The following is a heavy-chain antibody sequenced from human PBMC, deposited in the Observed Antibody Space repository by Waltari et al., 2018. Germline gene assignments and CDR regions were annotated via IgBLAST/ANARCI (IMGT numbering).Heavy chain of an antibody. D-gene: IGHD3-10*01. V-gene: IGHV4-34*01. CDR1: GGSFSGYY. J-gene: IGHJ3*02. Sequence: QVQLQQWGAGLLKPSETLSLTCAVYGGSFSGYYWSWISQPPGKGLEWIGEINHSGSTNYNPSLKSRVTIAVDTSKNQFSLKLSSVTAADTAVYYCARGSITMVRAGDIWGQGTMVTVSS. CDR2: INHSGST. CDR3: ARGSITMVRAGDI.